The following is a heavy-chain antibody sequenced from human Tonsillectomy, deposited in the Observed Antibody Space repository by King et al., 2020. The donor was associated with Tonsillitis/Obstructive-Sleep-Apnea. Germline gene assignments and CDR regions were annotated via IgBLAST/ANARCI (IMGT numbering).Heavy chain of an antibody. CDR2: IYTGGST. D-gene: IGHD1-14*01. CDR3: EREPAGYYYGMDV. CDR1: GFTVSNTY. J-gene: IGHJ6*02. Sequence: VQLVESGGGLIQPGGSLRLSCAASGFTVSNTYISWVRQAPGKGLEWVSVIYTGGSTYYADSVKGRFTISRDNSNNTLYLQMNSLRAEDTAVYYCEREPAGYYYGMDVWGQGTTVTVSS. V-gene: IGHV3-53*01.